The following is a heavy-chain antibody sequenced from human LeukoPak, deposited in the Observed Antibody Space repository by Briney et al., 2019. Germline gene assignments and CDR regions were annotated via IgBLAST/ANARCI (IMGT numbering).Heavy chain of an antibody. CDR1: GGTFSSYA. Sequence: GASVKVSCKASGGTFSSYAISWVRQAPGQGLERMGGIIPIFGTANYAQKFQGRVTITADKSTSTAYMELSSLRSEDTAVYYCAREGGPGYGDYWGQGTLVTVSS. CDR2: IIPIFGTA. D-gene: IGHD5-12*01. CDR3: AREGGPGYGDY. J-gene: IGHJ4*02. V-gene: IGHV1-69*06.